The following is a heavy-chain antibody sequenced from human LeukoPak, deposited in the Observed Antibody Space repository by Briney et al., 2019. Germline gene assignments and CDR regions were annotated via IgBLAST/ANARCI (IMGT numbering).Heavy chain of an antibody. J-gene: IGHJ5*02. V-gene: IGHV4-59*01. CDR2: IHYSGST. D-gene: IGHD3-10*01. Sequence: TTSETLSLTCTVSGGSISSYYSSWIRQPPGKGLEWIAYIHYSGSTNYNPSLKSRVTISVDTSKNQFSLKLNSVTAADTAVYYCARDRHGSGSAHSFDPWGQGTLVTVSS. CDR1: GGSISSYY. CDR3: ARDRHGSGSAHSFDP.